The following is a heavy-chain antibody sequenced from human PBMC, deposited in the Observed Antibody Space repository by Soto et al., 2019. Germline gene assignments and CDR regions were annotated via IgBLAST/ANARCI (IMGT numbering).Heavy chain of an antibody. Sequence: EVQLVESGGGLVQPGRSLRLSCAASGFTFDDYAMHWVRQAPGKGLEWVSGIGWNSGAIAYADSVKGRFTISRDNAKNSLYLQMNSLRAEDTALYYCAKDLYPSLAAADFDYWGQGTLVTVSS. V-gene: IGHV3-9*01. CDR3: AKDLYPSLAAADFDY. J-gene: IGHJ4*02. CDR1: GFTFDDYA. CDR2: IGWNSGAI. D-gene: IGHD6-13*01.